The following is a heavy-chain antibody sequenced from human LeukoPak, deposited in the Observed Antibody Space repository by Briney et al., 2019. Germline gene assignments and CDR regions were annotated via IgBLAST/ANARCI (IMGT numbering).Heavy chain of an antibody. Sequence: RPGGSLRLSCAASGFIFDEYGMSWVRQAPGKGLEWVSGINWNGANTGYGDSVKGRFTISRDNAKNSLHLQMSSLRAEDTALYHCARVQYDTSYHNAFDIWGQGTTVTVSS. CDR3: ARVQYDTSYHNAFDI. J-gene: IGHJ3*02. CDR1: GFIFDEYG. D-gene: IGHD3-22*01. V-gene: IGHV3-20*01. CDR2: INWNGANT.